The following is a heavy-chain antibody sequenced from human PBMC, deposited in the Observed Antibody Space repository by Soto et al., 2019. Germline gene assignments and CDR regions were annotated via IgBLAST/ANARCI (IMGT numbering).Heavy chain of an antibody. CDR2: IYPGDSDT. J-gene: IGHJ6*03. V-gene: IGHV5-51*01. CDR1: GYSFTSYW. CDR3: ATHFIPQYYDFWSGYYRYYYYMDF. Sequence: WASLKISCKGSGYSFTSYWIGWVRQMPGKGLEWMGIIYPGDSDTRYSPSFQGQVTISADKSISTAYLQWSSLKASDTAMCYCATHFIPQYYDFWSGYYRYYYYMDFCSKGPTVTVSS. D-gene: IGHD3-3*01.